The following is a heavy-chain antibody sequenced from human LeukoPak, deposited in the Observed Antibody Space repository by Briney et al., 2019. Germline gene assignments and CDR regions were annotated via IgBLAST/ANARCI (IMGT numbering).Heavy chain of an antibody. J-gene: IGHJ4*02. CDR2: INPNSGGT. V-gene: IGHV1-2*02. CDR1: GYTFTGYY. CDR3: ARAHEYYDSSGCYFGY. D-gene: IGHD3-22*01. Sequence: GASVKVSCKASGYTFTGYYMHWVRQAPGQGLGWMGWINPNSGGTNYAQKFQGRVTMTRDTSISTAYMELSRLRSDDTAVYYCARAHEYYDSSGCYFGYWGQGTLVTVSS.